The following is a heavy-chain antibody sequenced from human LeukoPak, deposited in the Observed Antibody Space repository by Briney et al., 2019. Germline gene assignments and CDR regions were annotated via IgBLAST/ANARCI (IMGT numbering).Heavy chain of an antibody. CDR2: ISGDGRT. CDR1: GFTFSSYA. CDR3: PKGGFYHYDSSGYSVD. J-gene: IGHJ4*02. Sequence: GGSLRLSCATSGFTFSSYAMIWVRQAPGKGLQWVSAISGDGRTYYTDSVKGRFIVSRDNSKSTLYLQISRLRAEDTAIYYCPKGGFYHYDSSGYSVDWGQGTLVTVSS. D-gene: IGHD3-22*01. V-gene: IGHV3-23*01.